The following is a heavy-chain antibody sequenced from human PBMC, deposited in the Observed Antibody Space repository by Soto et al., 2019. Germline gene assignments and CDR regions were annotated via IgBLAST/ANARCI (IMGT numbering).Heavy chain of an antibody. D-gene: IGHD5-12*01. J-gene: IGHJ3*02. CDR2: IYSGGST. V-gene: IGHV3-66*01. CDR3: VRERIVDTITETFAI. Sequence: EVQLVESGGGLVHPGGSLRLSCAASGLTVSSENMNWVRQAPGEGLEWVSVIYSGGSTFYADSVKGRFTISRDISKNTLYLQMNSLRAEDAAIYYCVRERIVDTITETFAIWGQGTMVTVSS. CDR1: GLTVSSEN.